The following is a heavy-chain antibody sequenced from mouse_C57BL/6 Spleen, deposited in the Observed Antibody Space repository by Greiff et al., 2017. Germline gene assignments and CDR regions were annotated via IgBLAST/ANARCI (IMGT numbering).Heavy chain of an antibody. V-gene: IGHV1-15*01. CDR1: GYTFTDYE. J-gene: IGHJ1*03. D-gene: IGHD1-1*01. CDR2: IDPETGGT. Sequence: QVQLQQSGAELVRPGASVTLSCKASGYTFTDYEMHWVKQTPVHGLEWIGAIDPETGGTAYNQKFKGKAILTADKSSSTAYMELRSLTSEDSAVYYCRIATVVATEYLDVWGTGTTVTVSS. CDR3: RIATVVATEYLDV.